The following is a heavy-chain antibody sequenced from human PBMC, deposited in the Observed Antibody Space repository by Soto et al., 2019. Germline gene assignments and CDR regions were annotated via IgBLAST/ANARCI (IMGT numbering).Heavy chain of an antibody. D-gene: IGHD3-10*01. Sequence: EVQMLESVGCLVHPVGSLRLSCAASGFTFSNYAMSWVRQAPGKGLEWVSSISGSGRNTYYADSVKGRLTISRDSSKNTLYLQMKSLRVEDTGVYYCAKDLNGSGSFTSYYHYGMDVWGQGTTVTVSS. J-gene: IGHJ6*02. CDR3: AKDLNGSGSFTSYYHYGMDV. CDR2: ISGSGRNT. V-gene: IGHV3-23*01. CDR1: GFTFSNYA.